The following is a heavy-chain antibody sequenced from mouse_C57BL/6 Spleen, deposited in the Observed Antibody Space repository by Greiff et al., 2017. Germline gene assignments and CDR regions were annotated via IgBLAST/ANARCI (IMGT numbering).Heavy chain of an antibody. Sequence: QVQLQQPGAELVKPGASVKMSCKASGYTFTSYWITWVKQRPGQGLEWIGDLYPGSGSTNYNEKFKSKATLTVDTSSSTAYMQLSSLTSEDSAVYYCARGDYYYAMDYWGQGTSVTVSS. CDR1: GYTFTSYW. CDR3: ARGDYYYAMDY. CDR2: LYPGSGST. V-gene: IGHV1-55*01. J-gene: IGHJ4*01. D-gene: IGHD3-3*01.